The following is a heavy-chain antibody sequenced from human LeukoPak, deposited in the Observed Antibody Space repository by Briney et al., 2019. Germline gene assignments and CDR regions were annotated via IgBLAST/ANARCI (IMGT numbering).Heavy chain of an antibody. CDR2: IYPGDSDT. Sequence: GESLKISCKGSGYSFTSYWIGWVRQMPGKGLEWMGIIYPGDSDTRYSPSFQGQVTISADKSIGTAYLQWSSLKASDTAMYYCARGKGARPKIAAAGTFDYWGQGTLVTVSS. D-gene: IGHD6-13*01. V-gene: IGHV5-51*01. CDR1: GYSFTSYW. J-gene: IGHJ4*02. CDR3: ARGKGARPKIAAAGTFDY.